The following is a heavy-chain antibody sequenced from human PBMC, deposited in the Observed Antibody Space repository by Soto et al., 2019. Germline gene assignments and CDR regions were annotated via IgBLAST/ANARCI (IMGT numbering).Heavy chain of an antibody. V-gene: IGHV1-2*02. CDR3: ASEYSSGYYRSLSFDY. D-gene: IGHD3-22*01. Sequence: GASVKVSCKASGYTFTGYYMHWVRQAPGQGLEWMGWINPNSGGTSYAQKFQGRVTMTRDTSISTAYMELSRLRSDDTAVYYCASEYSSGYYRSLSFDYWGQGTLVTVSS. CDR2: INPNSGGT. CDR1: GYTFTGYY. J-gene: IGHJ4*02.